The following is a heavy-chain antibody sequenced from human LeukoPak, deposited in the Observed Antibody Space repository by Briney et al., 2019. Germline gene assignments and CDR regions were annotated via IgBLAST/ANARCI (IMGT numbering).Heavy chain of an antibody. V-gene: IGHV4-38-2*02. CDR3: ARDPPLRCGGSCYSTYNWFDP. CDR2: IYHSGST. J-gene: IGHJ5*02. CDR1: GYSISSGYY. D-gene: IGHD2-15*01. Sequence: SETLSLTCTVSGYSISSGYYWGWIRQPPGKGLEWIGSIYHSGSTYYNPSLKSRVTISVDTSKNQFSLKLSSVTAADTAVYYCARDPPLRCGGSCYSTYNWFDPWGQGTLVTVSS.